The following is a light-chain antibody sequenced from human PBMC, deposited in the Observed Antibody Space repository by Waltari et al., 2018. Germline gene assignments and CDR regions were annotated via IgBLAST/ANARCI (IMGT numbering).Light chain of an antibody. CDR1: SSDVGDYNY. CDR3: SSYTSSSTLV. Sequence: QSALTQPASVSGSPGQSLTISCTGTSSDVGDYNYVSWYQQHPVKAPNLLIYEVSNRPSGISNRFSGSKSGSTASLTISGLQAEDEADYYCSSYTSSSTLVFGGGTKLTVL. CDR2: EVS. V-gene: IGLV2-14*03. J-gene: IGLJ2*01.